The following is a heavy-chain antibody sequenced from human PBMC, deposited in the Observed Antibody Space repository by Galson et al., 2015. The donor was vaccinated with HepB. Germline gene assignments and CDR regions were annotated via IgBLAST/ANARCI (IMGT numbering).Heavy chain of an antibody. CDR1: GFTFSSYW. CDR2: IKQDGSEK. J-gene: IGHJ4*02. CDR3: ASSVVVVTAIAFDY. Sequence: SLRLSCAASGFTFSSYWMSWVRQAPGKGLEWVANIKQDGSEKYYVDSVKGRFTISRDNAKNSLYLQMNSLRAEDTAVYYCASSVVVVTAIAFDYWGQGTLVTVSS. V-gene: IGHV3-7*03. D-gene: IGHD2-21*02.